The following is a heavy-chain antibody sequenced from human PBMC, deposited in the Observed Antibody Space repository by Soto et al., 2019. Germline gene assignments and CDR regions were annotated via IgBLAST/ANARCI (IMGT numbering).Heavy chain of an antibody. V-gene: IGHV4-30-4*01. Sequence: QVQLQESGPGLVKPSQTLSLTCTVSGGSISSGDYYWTWIRQPPGKGLEWIGYIYYSGSTYYNPSLKSRVTISIDTSKNQFSLKLTSVTAADTAVYYCARAGKVVVAAAMSGLDVWGQGTTVTVSS. CDR2: IYYSGST. D-gene: IGHD2-2*01. J-gene: IGHJ6*02. CDR3: ARAGKVVVAAAMSGLDV. CDR1: GGSISSGDYY.